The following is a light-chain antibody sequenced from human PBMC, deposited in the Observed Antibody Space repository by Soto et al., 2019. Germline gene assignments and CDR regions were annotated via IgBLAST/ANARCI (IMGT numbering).Light chain of an antibody. Sequence: ETLLTQSPGTLSVSPGESATLSCRASQSVRNFLAWYQQKPGQAPRLLIWSTSTRAAGVPARFSGSGSGTDYSITIDSLQSEDFAVYYCHQYNDAVSFGGGTKVEIK. CDR3: HQYNDAVS. CDR2: STS. V-gene: IGKV3-15*01. J-gene: IGKJ4*01. CDR1: QSVRNF.